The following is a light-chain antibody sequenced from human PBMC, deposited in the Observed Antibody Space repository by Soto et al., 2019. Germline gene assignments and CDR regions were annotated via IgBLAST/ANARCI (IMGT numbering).Light chain of an antibody. J-gene: IGKJ3*01. Sequence: DIQMTQSPSSLSASEGDRVTITCRASQGISNYLAWYQQKPGKVPKLLIYGSSTLQSGVPSRFSGSGSGTDFTLTISSLQPEDVASYYCQKYYSAPFTFGPGTRVDIK. CDR2: GSS. CDR1: QGISNY. CDR3: QKYYSAPFT. V-gene: IGKV1-27*01.